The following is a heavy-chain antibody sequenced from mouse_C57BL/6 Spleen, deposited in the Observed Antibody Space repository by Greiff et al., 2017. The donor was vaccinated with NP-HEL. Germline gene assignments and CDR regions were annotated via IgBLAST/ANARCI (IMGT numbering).Heavy chain of an antibody. J-gene: IGHJ1*03. CDR2: ISGGGGNT. V-gene: IGHV5-9*01. CDR3: ARRYDHYWYFDV. Sequence: EVQRVESGGGLVKPGGSLKLSCAASGFTFSSYTMSWVRQTPEKRLEWVATISGGGGNTYYPDSVKGRFTISRDNAKNTLYLQMSSLRSEDTALYYCARRYDHYWYFDVWGTGTTVTVSS. CDR1: GFTFSSYT. D-gene: IGHD2-10*02.